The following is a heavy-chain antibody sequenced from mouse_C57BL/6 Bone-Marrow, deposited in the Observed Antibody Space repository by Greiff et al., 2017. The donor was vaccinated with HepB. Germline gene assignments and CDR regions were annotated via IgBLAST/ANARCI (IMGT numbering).Heavy chain of an antibody. D-gene: IGHD1-1*01. CDR1: GYTFTSYW. V-gene: IGHV1-64*01. CDR2: IHPNSGST. Sequence: QVQLQQSGAELVKPGASVKLSCKASGYTFTSYWMHWVKQRPGQGLEWIGMIHPNSGSTNYNEKFKSKATLTVDKSSSTAYMQLSSLTSEDSAVYYCAKESSSYAMDYWGQGTSVTVSS. J-gene: IGHJ4*01. CDR3: AKESSSYAMDY.